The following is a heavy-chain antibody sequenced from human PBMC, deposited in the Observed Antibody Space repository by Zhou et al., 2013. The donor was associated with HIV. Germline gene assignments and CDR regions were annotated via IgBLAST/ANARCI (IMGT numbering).Heavy chain of an antibody. CDR1: GYTFTKFG. CDR3: ARETGYSSGWYDSGDAFDI. D-gene: IGHD6-19*01. Sequence: QIQLVQSGAEVKKPGASAKVSCKASGYTFTKFGVSWVRQAPGQGLEWMGWISGYNNKTNYAQKFQDRVTMTTDTSTSTAYLELRSLRSDDTAVYYCARETGYSSGWYDSGDAFDIWGQGTMVTVSS. J-gene: IGHJ3*02. V-gene: IGHV1-18*01. CDR2: ISGYNNKT.